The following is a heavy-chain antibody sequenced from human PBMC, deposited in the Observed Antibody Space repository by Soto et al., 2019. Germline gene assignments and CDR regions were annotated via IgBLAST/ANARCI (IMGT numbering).Heavy chain of an antibody. J-gene: IGHJ6*02. CDR3: ARAGLRGNYVIPGDMDV. CDR1: GGSFTDYY. D-gene: IGHD4-4*01. Sequence: SETLSLTCAVYGGSFTDYYWSWIRQPPGKGLEWIGEINHSGSSNYNPSLKSRVTMSVDTSKNQFSLRLSSVTAADTAVYYCARAGLRGNYVIPGDMDVRCQGTTVTVSS. V-gene: IGHV4-34*01. CDR2: INHSGSS.